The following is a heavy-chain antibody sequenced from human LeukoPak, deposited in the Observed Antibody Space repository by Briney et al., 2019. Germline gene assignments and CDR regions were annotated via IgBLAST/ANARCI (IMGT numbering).Heavy chain of an antibody. D-gene: IGHD3-10*01. V-gene: IGHV3-7*01. Sequence: GGSLRLSCAASGFTFSSYWMTWVRQAPGKGLEWVANIKKDGSEKHYVDSVQGRFTISRDNAKNSVHLQMNSLRVEDTAVYFCAGEGYLYGSGTYPDYWGQGTLVTVSS. J-gene: IGHJ4*02. CDR2: IKKDGSEK. CDR3: AGEGYLYGSGTYPDY. CDR1: GFTFSSYW.